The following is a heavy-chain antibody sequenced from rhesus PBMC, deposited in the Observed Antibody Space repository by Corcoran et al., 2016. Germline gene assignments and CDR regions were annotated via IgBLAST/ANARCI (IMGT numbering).Heavy chain of an antibody. CDR1: GFTFSSYW. D-gene: IGHD6-13*01. CDR2: INSGGGRK. V-gene: IGHV3S42*01. J-gene: IGHJ4*01. CDR3: ARGGAAGRD. Sequence: DVQLVESGGGLVKPGGSLRLSCVASGFTFSSYWMNWVRQTPGKGLEWISAINSGGGRKYYADSVKGRFTISRDNSKNTLSLQMNSLRAEDTAVYYCARGGAAGRDWGQGVLVTVSS.